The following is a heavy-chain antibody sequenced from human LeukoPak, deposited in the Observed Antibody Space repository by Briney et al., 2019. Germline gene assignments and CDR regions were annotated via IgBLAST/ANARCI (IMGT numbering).Heavy chain of an antibody. J-gene: IGHJ4*02. CDR1: GFSFSDYY. CDR2: ISSSGYTT. Sequence: GGSLRLSCAASGFSFSDYYMSWIRQAPGKGLEWVSFISSSGYTTYYAESVKGRFTISRDNAKNSLYLQMNSLRAEDTAVYYCARIPLTSYYDSSGFSVTLYYFDDWGQGTLVTVFS. CDR3: ARIPLTSYYDSSGFSVTLYYFDD. V-gene: IGHV3-11*04. D-gene: IGHD3-22*01.